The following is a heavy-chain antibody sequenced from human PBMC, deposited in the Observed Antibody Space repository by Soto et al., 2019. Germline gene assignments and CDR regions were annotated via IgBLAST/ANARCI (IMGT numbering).Heavy chain of an antibody. CDR3: GKGHSDYQGDYNYYGMDI. Sequence: GGSLRLSCAGSGFPFNNYAINWVRQGPGKGLEWAAASTGPGGSTYNEDSVKGRLTVSRDNSKKTVYLQLDGLRAEDTAVYYCGKGHSDYQGDYNYYGMDIWGQGTTVTVSS. V-gene: IGHV3-23*01. D-gene: IGHD4-4*01. CDR2: STGPGGST. CDR1: GFPFNNYA. J-gene: IGHJ6*02.